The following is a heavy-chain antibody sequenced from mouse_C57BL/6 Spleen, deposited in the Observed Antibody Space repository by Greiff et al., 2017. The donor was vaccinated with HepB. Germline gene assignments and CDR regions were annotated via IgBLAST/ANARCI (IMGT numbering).Heavy chain of an antibody. Sequence: EVHLVESGGGLVKPGGSLKLSCAASGFTFSSYAMSWVRQTPEKRLEWVATISDGGSYTYYPDNVKGRFTISRDNAKNNLYLQMSHLKSEDTAMYYCAREGRVYDYDGYYFDYWGQGTTLTVSS. CDR2: ISDGGSYT. D-gene: IGHD2-4*01. J-gene: IGHJ2*01. CDR1: GFTFSSYA. CDR3: AREGRVYDYDGYYFDY. V-gene: IGHV5-4*01.